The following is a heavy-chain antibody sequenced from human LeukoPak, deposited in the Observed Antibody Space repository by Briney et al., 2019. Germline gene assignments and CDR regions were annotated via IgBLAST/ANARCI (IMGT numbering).Heavy chain of an antibody. CDR1: GDSISSTYYY. CDR3: ARGCVRGRAVTTGHYYFDF. D-gene: IGHD4-17*01. J-gene: IGHJ4*02. CDR2: VYYSGST. V-gene: IGHV4-39*07. Sequence: SETLSLTCTVSGDSISSTYYYWGWIRQPPGKGLEWVGSVYYSGSTYYSPSLASRVTISGDTSKTQFSLKLSSVTAADTAMYYCARGCVRGRAVTTGHYYFDFWGQGTMVTVSS.